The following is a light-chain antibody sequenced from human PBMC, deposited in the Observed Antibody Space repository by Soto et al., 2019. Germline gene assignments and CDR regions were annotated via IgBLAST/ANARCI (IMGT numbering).Light chain of an antibody. V-gene: IGLV2-14*01. CDR3: SSYTSSTTLHV. CDR2: EVS. Sequence: LTQPASVSGSPGQSITISCTGASSDVGGYNYVSWYQQHPGKAPKLMIYEVSHRPSEISNRFSGSKSGSTASLTISGLQAEDEADYYCSSYTSSTTLHVFGTGTKVTVL. J-gene: IGLJ1*01. CDR1: SSDVGGYNY.